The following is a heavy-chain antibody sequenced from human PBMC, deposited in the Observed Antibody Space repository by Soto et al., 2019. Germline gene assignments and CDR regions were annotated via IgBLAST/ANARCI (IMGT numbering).Heavy chain of an antibody. CDR2: VSAYNRNT. Sequence: QVQLVQSGVEVKKPGASVKVSCQASGYTFTNYGITWLRQAPGQGLEWMGWVSAYNRNTNYAQRFQDRVTMTTDTSTRTAYMELSNLKSDDTAIYFCVRERQYEPLLYWGQGTLVTVSS. V-gene: IGHV1-18*01. CDR3: VRERQYEPLLY. J-gene: IGHJ4*02. D-gene: IGHD2-2*01. CDR1: GYTFTNYG.